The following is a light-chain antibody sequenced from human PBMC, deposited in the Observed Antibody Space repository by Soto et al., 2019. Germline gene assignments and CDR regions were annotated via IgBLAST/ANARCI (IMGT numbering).Light chain of an antibody. CDR2: VAS. Sequence: EIVLTLSPGTLSLSPVERATLSCRDSQSVSSSYFAWYQQKAGQAPRLLFYVASSRATGVPDTFHPIGSGPDFNLTMRSLPPGHFDPYQCQQSGRPPLAIGQG. J-gene: IGKJ1*01. CDR1: QSVSSSY. CDR3: QQSGRPPLA. V-gene: IGKV3-20*01.